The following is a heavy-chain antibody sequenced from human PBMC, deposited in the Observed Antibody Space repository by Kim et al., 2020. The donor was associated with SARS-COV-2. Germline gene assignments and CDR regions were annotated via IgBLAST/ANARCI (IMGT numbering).Heavy chain of an antibody. Sequence: SETLSLTCSVAGRSINRVDYHCTWIRHPTVKGLQWIGRISTTGRTNYSPSFKGRVTISLDTSQNQFSLELTSVTAADTAVYYCAREERYYFDSSGSATWGRGTLVIVSS. CDR3: AREERYYFDSSGSAT. CDR1: GRSINRVDYH. V-gene: IGHV4-61*02. D-gene: IGHD3-22*01. J-gene: IGHJ5*02. CDR2: ISTTGRT.